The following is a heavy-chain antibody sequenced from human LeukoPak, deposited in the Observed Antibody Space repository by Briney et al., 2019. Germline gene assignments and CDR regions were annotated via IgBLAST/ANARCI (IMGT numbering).Heavy chain of an antibody. V-gene: IGHV1-2*02. CDR1: GYTFTGHH. J-gene: IGHJ4*02. CDR2: INPYSGGT. CDR3: ARHTSTYLDQ. D-gene: IGHD2-2*01. Sequence: GASVKISCKASGYTFTGHHFHWGRQAPGQGLEWMGWINPYSGGTRYAQKFQGRVTMTRDTSTSTAYMELSRLGSDDTAVYFCARHTSTYLDQWGQGALVTVSS.